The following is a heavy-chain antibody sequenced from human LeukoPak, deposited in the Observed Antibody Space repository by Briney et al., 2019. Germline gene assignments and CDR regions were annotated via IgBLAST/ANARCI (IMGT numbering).Heavy chain of an antibody. Sequence: GRSLRLSCAASGFTFSSYAMSWVRQAPGKGLEWVSAISGSGGSTYYADSVKGRFTISRDNSKNTLYLQMNSLRAEDTAVYYCAKGEATEIYYYYYGMDVWGQGTTVTVSS. V-gene: IGHV3-23*01. CDR3: AKGEATEIYYYYYGMDV. CDR2: ISGSGGST. J-gene: IGHJ6*02. D-gene: IGHD1-26*01. CDR1: GFTFSSYA.